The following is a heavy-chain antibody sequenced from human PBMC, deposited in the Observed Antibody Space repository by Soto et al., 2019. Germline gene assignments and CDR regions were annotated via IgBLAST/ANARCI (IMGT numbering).Heavy chain of an antibody. CDR2: ISYSGSA. V-gene: IGHV4-30-4*01. J-gene: IGHJ4*02. CDR1: GGSISSGNYY. D-gene: IGHD2-15*01. CDR3: ATMGTPATGLYYFDF. Sequence: QVQLQESGPGLVKPSQTLSLTCTVSGGSISSGNYYWSWIRQPPGKGLEWIGFISYSGSAHYNPALKSRVNMSVDTAQKQLSLNLSFVTAADTAVYYCATMGTPATGLYYFDFWGQGTLFTVSS.